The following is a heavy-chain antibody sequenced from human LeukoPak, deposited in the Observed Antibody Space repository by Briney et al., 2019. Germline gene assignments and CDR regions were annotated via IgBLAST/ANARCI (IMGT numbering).Heavy chain of an antibody. J-gene: IGHJ4*02. Sequence: PGGSLRLSCAASGFTFSDYYMSWIRQPPGKGLEWIGSIYYSGSTYYNPSLKSRVTISVDTSKNQFSLKLSSVTAADTAVYYCARYGAALDYWGQGTLVTVSS. CDR2: IYYSGST. V-gene: IGHV4-38-2*01. D-gene: IGHD4/OR15-4a*01. CDR1: GFTFSDYY. CDR3: ARYGAALDY.